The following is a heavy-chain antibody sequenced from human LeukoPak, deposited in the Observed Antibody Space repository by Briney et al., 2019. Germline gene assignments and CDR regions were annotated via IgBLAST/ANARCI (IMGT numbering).Heavy chain of an antibody. CDR3: TRHMSYYYGMDV. CDR2: IYYSGTT. D-gene: IGHD3-10*02. CDR1: GGSISSYY. Sequence: SETLSLTCTVSGGSISSYYWSWIRQPPGKGLEWIGYIYYSGTTNYNPSLKSRVTISVDTSKNQFSLKLSSVTAADTAVYFCTRHMSYYYGMDVWGQGTTVTVSS. J-gene: IGHJ6*02. V-gene: IGHV4-59*08.